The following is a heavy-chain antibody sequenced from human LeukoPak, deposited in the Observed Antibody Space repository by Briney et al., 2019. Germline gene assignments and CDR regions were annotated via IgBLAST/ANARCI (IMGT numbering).Heavy chain of an antibody. CDR1: GFTFSSYS. CDR3: ARDGDYDFWSGYFFDY. D-gene: IGHD3-3*01. Sequence: GGSLRLSCAASGFTFSSYSMNWVRQAPGKGLEWVSSISSSSSYIYFADSVKGRFTISRDNAKNSLYLQMNSLRAEGTAVYYCARDGDYDFWSGYFFDYWGQGTLVTVSS. V-gene: IGHV3-21*01. CDR2: ISSSSSYI. J-gene: IGHJ4*02.